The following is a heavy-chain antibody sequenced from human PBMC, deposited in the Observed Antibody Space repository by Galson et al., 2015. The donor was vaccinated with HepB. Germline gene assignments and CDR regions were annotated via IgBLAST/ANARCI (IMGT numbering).Heavy chain of an antibody. Sequence: SVKVSCKASGGTFSSYAISWVRQAPGQGLEWTGGIIPIFGTADYAQKFQGRVTITADESTSTAYMELSSLRSEDTAVYYCARGPKDIVVVPAALPIWGQGTMVTVSS. CDR2: IIPIFGTA. D-gene: IGHD2-2*02. J-gene: IGHJ3*02. V-gene: IGHV1-69*13. CDR3: ARGPKDIVVVPAALPI. CDR1: GGTFSSYA.